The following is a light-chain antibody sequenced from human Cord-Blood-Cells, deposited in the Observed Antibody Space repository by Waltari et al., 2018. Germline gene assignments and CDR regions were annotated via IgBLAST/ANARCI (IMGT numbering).Light chain of an antibody. Sequence: DIQMTQSPSSLSASVGDRVTITCRASQSISSYLNWYQQKPGKAPKVLIYAASSLQSGVPSMFSGSGSGTDFTLTISSLQPEDFATYYCQQSYSTPLTFGGGTKVEIK. J-gene: IGKJ4*01. CDR3: QQSYSTPLT. V-gene: IGKV1-39*01. CDR1: QSISSY. CDR2: AAS.